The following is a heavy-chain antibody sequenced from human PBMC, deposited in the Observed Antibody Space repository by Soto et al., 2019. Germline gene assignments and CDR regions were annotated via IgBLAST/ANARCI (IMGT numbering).Heavy chain of an antibody. J-gene: IGHJ5*02. V-gene: IGHV4-30-2*01. Sequence: SETLSLTCAVSGGSISSGGYSWSWIRQPPGKGLEWIGYIYHSGSTYYNPSLKSRVTISVDRSKNQFSLKLSSVTAADTAVYYCARTTDYYASSGYYYWFDPWGQGTLVTVSS. D-gene: IGHD3-22*01. CDR2: IYHSGST. CDR1: GGSISSGGYS. CDR3: ARTTDYYASSGYYYWFDP.